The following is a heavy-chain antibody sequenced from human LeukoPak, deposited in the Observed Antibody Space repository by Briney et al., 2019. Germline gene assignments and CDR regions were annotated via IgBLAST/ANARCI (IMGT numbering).Heavy chain of an antibody. CDR3: AHSRILTGYYSYYFDY. J-gene: IGHJ4*02. CDR1: GFSLSTSGMC. Sequence: SGPTLVNPTQTLTLTCSFSGFSLSTSGMCVSWIRQPPGKALEWLALIYWDDDKRYSPSLKSRPTITKDTSKNQVVLTMTNMGPVDTATYSCAHSRILTGYYSYYFDYWGQGTLVTVSS. D-gene: IGHD3-9*01. V-gene: IGHV2-5*08. CDR2: IYWDDDK.